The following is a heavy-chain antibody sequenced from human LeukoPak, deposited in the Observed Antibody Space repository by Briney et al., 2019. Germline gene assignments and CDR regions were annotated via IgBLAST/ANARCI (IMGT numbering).Heavy chain of an antibody. D-gene: IGHD6-19*01. CDR3: ARGVVGTFWYNWFDP. CDR2: IYYSGST. CDR1: GGSISSYY. V-gene: IGHV4-59*01. J-gene: IGHJ5*02. Sequence: SETLSLTCTVSGGSISSYYWSWIRQPPGKGLEWIGYIYYSGSTNYNPSLKCRVTISVDTAKNQFSLKLSSVTAADTAVYYCARGVVGTFWYNWFDPWGQGTLVTVSS.